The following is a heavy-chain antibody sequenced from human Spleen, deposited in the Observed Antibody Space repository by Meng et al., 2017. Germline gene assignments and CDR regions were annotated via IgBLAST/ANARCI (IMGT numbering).Heavy chain of an antibody. Sequence: VQLVRSGAEWKKPGAAVKVSCKASGYIFIGYFIHWVRQAPGQGLEWMGWINPNSGGTNYAQKFQGRVTMTRDTSVSTAYMELTRLRSDDTAVYYCAREVSTSPNWFDPWGQGTLVTVSS. D-gene: IGHD5/OR15-5a*01. J-gene: IGHJ5*02. CDR2: INPNSGGT. CDR1: GYIFIGYF. CDR3: AREVSTSPNWFDP. V-gene: IGHV1-2*02.